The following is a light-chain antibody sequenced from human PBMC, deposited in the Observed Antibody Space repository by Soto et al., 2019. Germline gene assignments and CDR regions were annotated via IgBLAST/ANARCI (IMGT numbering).Light chain of an antibody. CDR2: AAS. CDR1: QSVSNNY. Sequence: IVLTQSPGTLSLSPGERATLSCRASQSVSNNYLAWYQQKPAQAPRLLIYAASRRAPGIPERFSGSGSGTNFTLTISRLEPEDFAVYYCQQYLTSPKTFGQGTKVDIK. CDR3: QQYLTSPKT. J-gene: IGKJ1*01. V-gene: IGKV3-20*01.